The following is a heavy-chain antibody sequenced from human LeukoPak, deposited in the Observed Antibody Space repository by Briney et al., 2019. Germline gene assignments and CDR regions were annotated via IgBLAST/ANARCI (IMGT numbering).Heavy chain of an antibody. J-gene: IGHJ4*02. CDR1: GFTFSSYS. Sequence: GGSLRLSCAASGFTFSSYSMNWVRQAPGKGLEWVSYISSSSTIYYADSVKGRLTISRDNDNNSLYLQLISIRDEDTAVYYCASSVVVVTGLDYWGQGTLVTVSS. CDR2: ISSSSTI. CDR3: ASSVVVVTGLDY. V-gene: IGHV3-48*02. D-gene: IGHD2-15*01.